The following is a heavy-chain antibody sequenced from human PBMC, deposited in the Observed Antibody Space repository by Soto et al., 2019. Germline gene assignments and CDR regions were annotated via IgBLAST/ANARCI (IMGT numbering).Heavy chain of an antibody. CDR2: INGGNGNT. CDR1: GNTVPNYA. V-gene: IGHV1-3*01. D-gene: IGHD1-26*01. Sequence: QVQRVQSGAELKKPGASVKVSCKASGNTVPNYAIHWVRQAPGQRLEWMGWINGGNGNTYYSEHFQGRVTVTRDTSAGTVYMQLSSLTSEDTAVYYCARDDSGFSGSHYIDYFNYWGQGALVTVSS. CDR3: ARDDSGFSGSHYIDYFNY. J-gene: IGHJ4*02.